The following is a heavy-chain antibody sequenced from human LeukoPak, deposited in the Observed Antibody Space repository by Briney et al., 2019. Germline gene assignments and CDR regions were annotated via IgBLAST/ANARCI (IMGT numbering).Heavy chain of an antibody. CDR2: VTGSGGGS. CDR3: AKDRLFSPRGTSFDD. V-gene: IGHV3-23*01. J-gene: IGHJ4*02. Sequence: GGSLGLPCAASGFTFRDYSMTWVRQPPGKGLAWVASVTGSGGGSWYPDSVEGRFTISRDNSGNTLFLHMHSLRVEDSALYYRAKDRLFSPRGTSFDDWGQGTLVTVSS. D-gene: IGHD3-16*01. CDR1: GFTFRDYS.